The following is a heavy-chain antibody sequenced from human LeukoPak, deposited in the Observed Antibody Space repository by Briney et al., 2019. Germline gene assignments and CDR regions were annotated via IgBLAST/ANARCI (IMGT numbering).Heavy chain of an antibody. CDR2: INHSGST. Sequence: PSETLSLTCAVYGGSFSGYYWSWIRQPPGKGLEWIGEINHSGSTNYNPSLKSRVTISVDTSKNQFSLKLSSVTAADTAVYYCARAGTVRNYYGSGSYYKRNNHFDYWGQGTLVTVSS. V-gene: IGHV4-34*01. CDR1: GGSFSGYY. CDR3: ARAGTVRNYYGSGSYYKRNNHFDY. D-gene: IGHD3-10*01. J-gene: IGHJ4*02.